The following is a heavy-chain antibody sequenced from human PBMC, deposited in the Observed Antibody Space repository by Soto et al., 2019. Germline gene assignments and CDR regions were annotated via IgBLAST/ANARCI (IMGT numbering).Heavy chain of an antibody. Sequence: QVQLQESGPGLVKPSETLSLTCTVSGGSISGYYWSWIRQPPGKGLEWIGYISYCGSTNYNHSLKSRVTISLDTNKNQISLQLSSVTAADTAMYYCARAWGRNVFDFWGQGTLVTVSS. V-gene: IGHV4-59*08. D-gene: IGHD3-16*01. J-gene: IGHJ4*02. CDR3: ARAWGRNVFDF. CDR1: GGSISGYY. CDR2: ISYCGST.